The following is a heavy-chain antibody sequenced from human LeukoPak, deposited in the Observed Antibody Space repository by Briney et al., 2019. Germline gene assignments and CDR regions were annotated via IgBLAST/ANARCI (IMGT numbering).Heavy chain of an antibody. Sequence: ASVKVSCKASGYTFTGYYMHWVRQAPGQGLEWMGWINPNSGGTNYAQKFQGRVTMTEDTSTDTAYMELSSLRSEDTAVYYCATPDRIAAAGTYFDYWGQGTLVTVSS. CDR1: GYTFTGYY. J-gene: IGHJ4*02. CDR3: ATPDRIAAAGTYFDY. V-gene: IGHV1-2*02. CDR2: INPNSGGT. D-gene: IGHD6-13*01.